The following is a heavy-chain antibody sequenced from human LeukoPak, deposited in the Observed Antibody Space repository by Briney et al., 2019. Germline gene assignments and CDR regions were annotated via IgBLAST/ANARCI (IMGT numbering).Heavy chain of an antibody. V-gene: IGHV4-59*01. J-gene: IGHJ5*02. Sequence: SETLSLTCTVSGGSISSYYWSWIRQPPGKGLEWIGYIYYSGSTNYNPPLKSRVTISVDTSKNQFSLKLSSVTAADTAVYYCARDVRSRPPGLLWFGEPDNWFDPWGQGTLVTVSS. D-gene: IGHD3-10*01. CDR2: IYYSGST. CDR1: GGSISSYY. CDR3: ARDVRSRPPGLLWFGEPDNWFDP.